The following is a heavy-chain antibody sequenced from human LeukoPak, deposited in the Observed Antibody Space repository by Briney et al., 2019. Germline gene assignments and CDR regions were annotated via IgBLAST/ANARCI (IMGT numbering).Heavy chain of an antibody. Sequence: ASVKVSCKASGYTFTSYAMHWVRQAPGQRLEWMGWINAGNGNTKYLQKFQGRVTITRDTSASTAYMELSSLRSEDTAVYYCARGGAQEYYYNGMDVWGQGTTVTVSS. CDR3: ARGGAQEYYYNGMDV. CDR1: GYTFTSYA. D-gene: IGHD1-26*01. J-gene: IGHJ6*02. V-gene: IGHV1-3*01. CDR2: INAGNGNT.